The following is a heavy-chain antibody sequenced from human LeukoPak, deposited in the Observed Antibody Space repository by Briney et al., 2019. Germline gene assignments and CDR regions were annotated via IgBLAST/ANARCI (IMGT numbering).Heavy chain of an antibody. CDR2: MSGRGDTS. CDR1: GFTFGTHA. CDR3: AKLAGIRGWFVYYFDY. J-gene: IGHJ4*02. Sequence: GGSPRLLSADSGFTFGTHAMCCVRQAPGHGLEWISGMSGRGDTSYYADSVKGRFTISRDNSKNTLFLQMNSLRAEDTAVYYCAKLAGIRGWFVYYFDYWAQETLVTVS. D-gene: IGHD6-19*01. V-gene: IGHV3-23*01.